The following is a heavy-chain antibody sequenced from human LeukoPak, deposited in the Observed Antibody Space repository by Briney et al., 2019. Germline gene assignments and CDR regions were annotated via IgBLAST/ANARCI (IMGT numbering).Heavy chain of an antibody. J-gene: IGHJ6*03. CDR2: LYYSGST. Sequence: SETLSLTCTVSGYSISSGYYWGWIRQPPGKGLEWIGNLYYSGSTYYNPSLKSRATISLDTSKNQFSLKLSSVTAADTAVYYCARDRHYYDGSGYYYYYYMDVWGKGTTVTVPS. D-gene: IGHD3-22*01. CDR3: ARDRHYYDGSGYYYYYYMDV. CDR1: GYSISSGYY. V-gene: IGHV4-38-2*02.